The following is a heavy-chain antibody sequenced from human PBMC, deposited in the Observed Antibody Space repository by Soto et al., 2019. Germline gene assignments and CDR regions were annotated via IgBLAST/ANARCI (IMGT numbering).Heavy chain of an antibody. D-gene: IGHD3-16*01. Sequence: VKVSCKASGYTFTSYGISWVRQAPGQGLEWMGWISAYNGNTDYAQKLQGRVTMTTDTSTSTAYMELRSLRSDDTAVYYCARVERGYYYYYMDVWGKGTTVTVSS. CDR2: ISAYNGNT. J-gene: IGHJ6*03. CDR1: GYTFTSYG. CDR3: ARVERGYYYYYMDV. V-gene: IGHV1-18*01.